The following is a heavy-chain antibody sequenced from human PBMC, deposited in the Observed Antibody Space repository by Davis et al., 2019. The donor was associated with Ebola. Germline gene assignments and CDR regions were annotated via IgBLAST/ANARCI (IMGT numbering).Heavy chain of an antibody. CDR3: ARDSDSGYDYGMLGGGVDY. Sequence: AASVKVSCKASGYTFTGYYMHWVRQAPGQGLEWMGWINPNSGGTNYAQKFQGWVTMTRDTSISTAYMELSSLRSEDTAVYYCARDSDSGYDYGMLGGGVDYWGQGTLVTVSS. J-gene: IGHJ4*02. V-gene: IGHV1-2*04. CDR2: INPNSGGT. CDR1: GYTFTGYY. D-gene: IGHD5-12*01.